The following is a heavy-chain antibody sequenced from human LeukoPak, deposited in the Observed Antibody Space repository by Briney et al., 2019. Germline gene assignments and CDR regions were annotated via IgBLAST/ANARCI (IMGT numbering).Heavy chain of an antibody. V-gene: IGHV3-7*01. D-gene: IGHD6-19*01. CDR2: IKQDGSEK. J-gene: IGHJ4*02. CDR3: ARGGSGLYEPLDY. Sequence: GGSLRLSCAASGFTFSSFWMGWVRQAPGKGPEWVASIKQDGSEKYYVGSVEGRFTISRDNSKNSLYLQMNSLRVEDTAVYYCARGGSGLYEPLDYWGQGTLVTVSS. CDR1: GFTFSSFW.